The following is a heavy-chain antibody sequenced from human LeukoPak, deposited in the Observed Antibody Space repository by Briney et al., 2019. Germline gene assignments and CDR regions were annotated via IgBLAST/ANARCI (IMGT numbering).Heavy chain of an antibody. CDR1: GYSFTSYW. CDR3: ARHKGAVAGPLTPVDY. V-gene: IGHV5-51*01. J-gene: IGHJ4*02. CDR2: IYPGDSDA. D-gene: IGHD6-19*01. Sequence: HGESLKISCKGSGYSFTSYWIGWVRQMPGKGLEWMGIIYPGDSDARYSPSFQGQVTITADKSISTAYLQWSSLKASDTAMYYCARHKGAVAGPLTPVDYWGQGTLVTVSS.